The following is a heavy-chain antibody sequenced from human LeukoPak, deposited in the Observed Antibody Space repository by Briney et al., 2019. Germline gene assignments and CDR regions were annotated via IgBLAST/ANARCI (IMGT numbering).Heavy chain of an antibody. V-gene: IGHV1-46*01. D-gene: IGHD2-15*01. CDR1: GYTFTSYY. Sequence: ASVKVSCKASGYTFTSYYMHWVRQAPGQGLEWMGIINPSGGSTSYAQKFQGRVTVTRDTSTSTVYMELSSLRSEDTAVYYCATAVVAANGGHYFDYWGQGTLVTVSS. CDR2: INPSGGST. CDR3: ATAVVAANGGHYFDY. J-gene: IGHJ4*02.